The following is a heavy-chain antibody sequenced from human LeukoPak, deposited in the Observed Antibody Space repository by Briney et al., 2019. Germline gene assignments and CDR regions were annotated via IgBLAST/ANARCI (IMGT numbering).Heavy chain of an antibody. J-gene: IGHJ3*02. D-gene: IGHD6-6*01. CDR3: AREYSSSSGRRAFDI. Sequence: PGGSLRLSCAASGFTFSSYGMHWVRQAPGKGLEWVALISFDGSNQYYADSVKGRFTISRDNSKNTLYLQMNSLRAEDTAVYYCAREYSSSSGRRAFDIWGQGTMVTVSS. V-gene: IGHV3-30*03. CDR2: ISFDGSNQ. CDR1: GFTFSSYG.